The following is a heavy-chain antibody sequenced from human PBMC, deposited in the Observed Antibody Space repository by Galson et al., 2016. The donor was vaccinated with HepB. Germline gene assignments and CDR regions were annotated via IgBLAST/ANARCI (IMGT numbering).Heavy chain of an antibody. J-gene: IGHJ4*02. Sequence: LVKPTQTLTLTCTFSGFSLSTSGVGVGWIRQPPGKALEWLALIYWDDDKRYSPSLKSRLTITKDTSKNQVVLTMTNMDPVDTAAYYCAREGSAFDYWGQGTLVTVSS. V-gene: IGHV2-5*02. CDR3: AREGSAFDY. CDR1: GFSLSTSGVG. CDR2: IYWDDDK. D-gene: IGHD1-26*01.